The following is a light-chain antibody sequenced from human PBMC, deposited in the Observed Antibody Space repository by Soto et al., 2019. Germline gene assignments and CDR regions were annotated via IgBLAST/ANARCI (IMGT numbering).Light chain of an antibody. Sequence: QSALTQSPSASGIRGQSVTISCSVTGSDVGAYNYLSWYQHHPGKAPKLIIYEVIKRPSGVPDRFSGSKSGTTASLTVSGLQTEDEAVYYCGSFVGGTTLIFGGGTKLTVL. CDR3: GSFVGGTTLI. CDR2: EVI. CDR1: GSDVGAYNY. J-gene: IGLJ2*01. V-gene: IGLV2-8*01.